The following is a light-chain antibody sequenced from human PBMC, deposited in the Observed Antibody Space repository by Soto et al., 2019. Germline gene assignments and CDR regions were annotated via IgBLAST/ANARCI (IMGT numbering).Light chain of an antibody. CDR3: QQYKNWPL. J-gene: IGKJ5*01. Sequence: MMMTQSPATLSVSPGERVTLSCRTSHSVNSHVAWYQQKPGQAPSLLLYGASTRATGIPVRFSGSGFGTEFPPTISSLQSEDFAVYYCQQYKNWPLFGQGTRLEIK. V-gene: IGKV3-15*01. CDR1: HSVNSH. CDR2: GAS.